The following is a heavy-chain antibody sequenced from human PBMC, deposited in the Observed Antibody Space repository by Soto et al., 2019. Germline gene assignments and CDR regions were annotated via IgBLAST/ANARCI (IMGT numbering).Heavy chain of an antibody. CDR3: ARAYYHDSSGFSPGGY. D-gene: IGHD3-22*01. CDR2: IKQDESEK. V-gene: IGHV3-7*01. J-gene: IGHJ4*02. Sequence: PGGSLRLSCSASGFTFSTYWMSWGRQAPGKGLEWVANIKQDESEKYYVDSVRGRFTISRNTAKNSLLLQMNSLRAEDTAGYYCARAYYHDSSGFSPGGYWGQGTLVTVSS. CDR1: GFTFSTYW.